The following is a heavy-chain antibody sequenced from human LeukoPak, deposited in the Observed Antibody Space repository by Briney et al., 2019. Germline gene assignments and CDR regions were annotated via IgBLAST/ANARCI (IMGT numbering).Heavy chain of an antibody. Sequence: SETLSLTCTVSGGSISSYYWSWIRQPPGKGLEWIGYIYYSGSTNYNPSLKSRVTISVDTSKNQFSLKLSSVTAADTAVYYCARELGYCSGGSCYTHDAFDIWGQGTMVTVSS. V-gene: IGHV4-59*01. CDR2: IYYSGST. CDR1: GGSISSYY. J-gene: IGHJ3*02. D-gene: IGHD2-15*01. CDR3: ARELGYCSGGSCYTHDAFDI.